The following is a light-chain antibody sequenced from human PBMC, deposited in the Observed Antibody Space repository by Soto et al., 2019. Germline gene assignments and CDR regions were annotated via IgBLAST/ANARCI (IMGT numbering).Light chain of an antibody. CDR3: QSYATGLSVLYV. J-gene: IGLJ1*01. CDR1: SSNIGAGYD. Sequence: QLVLTQPPSVSGAPGQRVTISCTGSSSNIGAGYDVHWYQQLPGTAPKLLIYGNNNRPSGVPDRFSGSKSGTSASLAVTGLQAEDEADYYCQSYATGLSVLYVFGTGTKLTGL. V-gene: IGLV1-40*01. CDR2: GNN.